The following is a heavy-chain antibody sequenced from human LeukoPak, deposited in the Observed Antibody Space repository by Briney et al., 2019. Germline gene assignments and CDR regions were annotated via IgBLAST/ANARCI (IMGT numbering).Heavy chain of an antibody. Sequence: PGGSLRLSCAASGFTFSSYGMHWVRQAPGKGLEWVAVISYDGSNKYHADSVKGRFTISRDNSKNTLYLQMNSLRAEDTAVYYCGSLPTTLNDYWGQGTLVTVSS. V-gene: IGHV3-30*03. CDR3: GSLPTTLNDY. CDR2: ISYDGSNK. D-gene: IGHD1-26*01. CDR1: GFTFSSYG. J-gene: IGHJ4*02.